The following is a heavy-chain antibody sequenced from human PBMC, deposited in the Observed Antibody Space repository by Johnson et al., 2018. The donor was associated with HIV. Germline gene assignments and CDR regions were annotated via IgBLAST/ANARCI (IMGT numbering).Heavy chain of an antibody. J-gene: IGHJ3*02. CDR1: VFIFSDYY. CDR2: ISTSGSTI. V-gene: IGHV3-11*04. D-gene: IGHD5-18*01. Sequence: QVQLVESGGGSVRHGGSLRLSCAASVFIFSDYYMSWRRQAPGRGLDWVSYISTSGSTIHYADSVEGRFTISRDNAKKSLYLQMNSLRADETAVYYCARDRSWIQLWFDAFDIWGQGTMVTVSS. CDR3: ARDRSWIQLWFDAFDI.